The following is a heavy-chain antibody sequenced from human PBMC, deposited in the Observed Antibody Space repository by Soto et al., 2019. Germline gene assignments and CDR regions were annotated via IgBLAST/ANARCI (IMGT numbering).Heavy chain of an antibody. V-gene: IGHV3-13*01. Sequence: EVQLVESGGGLVQPGGSLRLSCAASGFTFSTYDMHWVRQAPGKGLEWVSAIGTQHDAYYPDSVKGRFTTSRKNAKNPFYLQMNTLRAGDTAFYFCARQASYWHGGGGWFDPWGQGTLVTVSS. CDR3: ARQASYWHGGGGWFDP. J-gene: IGHJ5*02. CDR1: GFTFSTYD. CDR2: IGTQHDA. D-gene: IGHD2-8*02.